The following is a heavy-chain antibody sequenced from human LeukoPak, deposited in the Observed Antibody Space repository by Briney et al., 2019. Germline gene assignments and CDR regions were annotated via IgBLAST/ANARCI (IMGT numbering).Heavy chain of an antibody. V-gene: IGHV1-69*13. Sequence: ASVKVSCKASGGTFSSYAISWVRQAPGQGLEWMGGIIPIFGTANYAQKFQGRVTITADESTSTAYMELSSLRSEDTAVYYCARVLYSYGAYYFDYWGQGTLVTVSS. CDR1: GGTFSSYA. J-gene: IGHJ4*02. CDR2: IIPIFGTA. CDR3: ARVLYSYGAYYFDY. D-gene: IGHD5-18*01.